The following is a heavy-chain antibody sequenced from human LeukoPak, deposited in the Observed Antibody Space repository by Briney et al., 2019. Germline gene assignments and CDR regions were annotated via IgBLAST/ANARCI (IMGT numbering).Heavy chain of an antibody. D-gene: IGHD2-15*01. Sequence: ASVKVSCKASGYTFSNYGISWVRQAPGQGLEWMAWISAYNGNTNYVQNLQGRVTMTTDTSTSTAYMELRSLRSDDTAVYYCARERRYCSGGSCYTPSGGMDVWGQGTTVTVSS. CDR1: GYTFSNYG. V-gene: IGHV1-18*01. J-gene: IGHJ6*02. CDR3: ARERRYCSGGSCYTPSGGMDV. CDR2: ISAYNGNT.